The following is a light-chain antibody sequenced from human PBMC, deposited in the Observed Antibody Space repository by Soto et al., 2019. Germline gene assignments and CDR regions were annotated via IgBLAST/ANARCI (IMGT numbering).Light chain of an antibody. CDR3: QQYNNWPPLT. V-gene: IGKV3-15*01. CDR2: GAS. Sequence: EIVMTQSPATLSVSPGERATLSCSASQSVSSNLAWYQQKPGQAPRLLIYGASTMATGIPARFSGSGSGTAVTITISSLQLEDFAVYYCQQYNNWPPLTFGGGTKVEIK. CDR1: QSVSSN. J-gene: IGKJ4*01.